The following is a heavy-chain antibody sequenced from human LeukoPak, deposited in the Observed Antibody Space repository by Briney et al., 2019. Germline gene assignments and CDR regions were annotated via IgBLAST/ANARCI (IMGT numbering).Heavy chain of an antibody. CDR1: GFTFDDYA. J-gene: IGHJ3*02. V-gene: IGHV3-9*01. CDR2: ISWNSGSI. D-gene: IGHD3-9*01. Sequence: GRSLRLSCAPSGFTFDDYAMHWVRQAPGKGLEWVSGISWNSGSIGYADSVKGRFTISRDNAKNSLYLQMNSLRAEDTALYYCAKGGILTGYYRESDAFDIWGRGTMVTVSS. CDR3: AKGGILTGYYRESDAFDI.